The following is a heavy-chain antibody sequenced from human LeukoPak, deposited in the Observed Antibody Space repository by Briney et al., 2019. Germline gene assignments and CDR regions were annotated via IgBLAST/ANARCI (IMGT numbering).Heavy chain of an antibody. D-gene: IGHD3-22*01. J-gene: IGHJ4*02. Sequence: GASVKVSCMASGYTFTSYVISWVRQAPGQGLEWMGWISAYNCNTNYAQKLQGRVTMTTDTSTSTAYMEMRSLRSDETAVYYCARDRSVITMMGNWGQGTLVTVYS. V-gene: IGHV1-18*01. CDR1: GYTFTSYV. CDR2: ISAYNCNT. CDR3: ARDRSVITMMGN.